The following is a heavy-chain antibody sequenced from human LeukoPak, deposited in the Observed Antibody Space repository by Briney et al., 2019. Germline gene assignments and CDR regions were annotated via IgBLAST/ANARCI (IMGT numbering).Heavy chain of an antibody. CDR1: GFTFSVYA. D-gene: IGHD1-26*01. CDR3: AARRSYKNAFDI. CDR2: LSGSGGTT. V-gene: IGHV3-23*01. J-gene: IGHJ3*02. Sequence: GGSLRLSCAASGFTFSVYAMSWVRQAPGRGPEWVSALSGSGGTTEYAGSVKGRFTISRDNSKNTLYLQMNSLRAEDTAVYYCAARRSYKNAFDIWGQGTMVTVSS.